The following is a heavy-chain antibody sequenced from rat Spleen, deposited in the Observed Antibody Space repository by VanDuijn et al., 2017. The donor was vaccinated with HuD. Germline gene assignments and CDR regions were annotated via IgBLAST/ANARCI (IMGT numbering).Heavy chain of an antibody. CDR1: GFSLTSYS. CDR2: MWYDGDT. V-gene: IGHV2-34*01. CDR3: AGRNYGVMDA. J-gene: IGHJ4*01. D-gene: IGHD1-11*01. Sequence: QVQLKESGPGLVQPSETLSLTCTVSGFSLTSYSVSWVRQPSGKGPEWMGRMWYDGDTAYNSALKSRLSISRDTSKSQVFLKMSSLQTEDTATYYCAGRNYGVMDAWGQGASVTVSS.